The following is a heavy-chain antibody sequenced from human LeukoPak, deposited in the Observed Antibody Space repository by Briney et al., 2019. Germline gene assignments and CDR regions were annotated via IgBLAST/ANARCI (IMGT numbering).Heavy chain of an antibody. D-gene: IGHD5-24*01. Sequence: PSETLSLTCAVYGGSFSGYYWSWIRQPPGKGLEWIGEINHSGSTNYHPSLKSRITISVDTSKDQFSLKLSSVTAADTAVYYCARLKRWLQPYKSYYFDYWGQGTLVTVSS. V-gene: IGHV4-34*01. CDR1: GGSFSGYY. J-gene: IGHJ4*02. CDR2: INHSGST. CDR3: ARLKRWLQPYKSYYFDY.